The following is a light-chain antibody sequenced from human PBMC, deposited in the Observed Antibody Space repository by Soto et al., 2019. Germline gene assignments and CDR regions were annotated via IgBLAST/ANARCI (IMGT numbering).Light chain of an antibody. CDR3: QQYGSSPT. CDR2: DAS. CDR1: LSVSTSY. V-gene: IGKV3-20*01. J-gene: IGKJ1*01. Sequence: EIVVTQSPGTLSLSPGERATLSCRASLSVSTSYLAWYQQKPGQPPRLLIYDASSRATGIPDRFSGSGSRTDFTLTISRLEPEDFAVYYCQQYGSSPTFGPGTKVDI.